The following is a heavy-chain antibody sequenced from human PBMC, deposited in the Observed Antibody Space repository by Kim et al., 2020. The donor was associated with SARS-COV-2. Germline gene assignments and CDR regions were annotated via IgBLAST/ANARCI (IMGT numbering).Heavy chain of an antibody. V-gene: IGHV3-30*18. CDR1: GFSLTTYG. CDR3: AKGGIVERWYYLYD. CDR2: ISSDGNSK. Sequence: GGSLRLSCAASGFSLTTYGMHWVRQAPGKGLEWVAVISSDGNSKYYAYSVKGRFTISRDIPKNTLSLQMNSLRVEDTAVYYCAKGGIVERWYYLYDWGQGTLVTVSS. J-gene: IGHJ4*02. D-gene: IGHD3-16*01.